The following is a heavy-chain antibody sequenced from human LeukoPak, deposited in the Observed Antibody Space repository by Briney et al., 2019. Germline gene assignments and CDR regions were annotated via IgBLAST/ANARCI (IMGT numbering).Heavy chain of an antibody. Sequence: GGSLRLSCAASGFTFSSYEMNWVRQAPGKGLQWVSYISSSGSTIYYADSVKGRFTISRDNAKNSLYLQMNSLRAEDTAVYYCARALVALRYFDWSGDPWGQGTLVTVSS. D-gene: IGHD3-9*01. V-gene: IGHV3-48*03. J-gene: IGHJ5*02. CDR3: ARALVALRYFDWSGDP. CDR2: ISSSGSTI. CDR1: GFTFSSYE.